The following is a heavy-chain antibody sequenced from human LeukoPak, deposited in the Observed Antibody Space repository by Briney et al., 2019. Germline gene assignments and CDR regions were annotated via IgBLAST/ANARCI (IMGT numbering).Heavy chain of an antibody. Sequence: GGSLRLSCAASGFTFSDYSMTWVRQSPGKGLEWVSTVTGSGANTYYGDSVKGRFTISRDNSRNTVYLQMNSLRAEDTAVFYCVRRCKDERSGARWFDPWGQGTLVTVSS. CDR2: VTGSGANT. V-gene: IGHV3-23*01. D-gene: IGHD3-22*01. CDR1: GFTFSDYS. J-gene: IGHJ5*02. CDR3: VRRCKDERSGARWFDP.